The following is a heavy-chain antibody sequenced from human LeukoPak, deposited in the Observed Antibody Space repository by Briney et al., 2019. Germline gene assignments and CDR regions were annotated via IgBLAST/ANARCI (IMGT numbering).Heavy chain of an antibody. J-gene: IGHJ4*02. CDR1: GGTFSSYT. D-gene: IGHD4-17*01. V-gene: IGHV1-69*02. Sequence: SVKVSCKASGGTFSSYTISWVRQAPGQGLEWMGRIIPILGIANYAQKFQGRVTMTEDTSTDTAYMELSSLRSEDTAVYYCATYNDYGDYSGKWGQGTLVTVSS. CDR2: IIPILGIA. CDR3: ATYNDYGDYSGK.